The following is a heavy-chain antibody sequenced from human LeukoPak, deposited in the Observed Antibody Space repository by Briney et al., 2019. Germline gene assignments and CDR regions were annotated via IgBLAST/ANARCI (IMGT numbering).Heavy chain of an antibody. J-gene: IGHJ4*02. Sequence: GGSLRLSCAASGFTFSSYGMHWVRQAPGKGLEWVAVIWYDGSNKYYADSVKGRFTISRDNSKNTLYLQMNSLGAEDTAVYYCARMGYSSAQLDYWGQGTLVTVSS. D-gene: IGHD6-19*01. V-gene: IGHV3-33*01. CDR1: GFTFSSYG. CDR2: IWYDGSNK. CDR3: ARMGYSSAQLDY.